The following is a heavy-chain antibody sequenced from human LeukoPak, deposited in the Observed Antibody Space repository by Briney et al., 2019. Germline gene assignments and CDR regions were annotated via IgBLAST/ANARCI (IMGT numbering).Heavy chain of an antibody. J-gene: IGHJ5*02. CDR1: GGSFSGYY. Sequence: PSETLSLTCAVYGGSFSGYYWSWIRQPPGKGLEWIGEINHSGSTNYNPSLKSRVTISVDTSKNQFSLKLNSVTAADTAVYYCARFSVSQAWFDPWGRGTLVTVSS. V-gene: IGHV4-34*01. CDR3: ARFSVSQAWFDP. D-gene: IGHD1-14*01. CDR2: INHSGST.